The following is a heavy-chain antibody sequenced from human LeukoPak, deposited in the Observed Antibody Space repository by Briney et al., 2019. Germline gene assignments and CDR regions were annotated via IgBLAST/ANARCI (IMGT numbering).Heavy chain of an antibody. CDR2: IIPIFGTA. CDR1: GGTFSSYA. Sequence: SVKVSCKASGGTFSSYAISWVRQAPGQGLEWMGGIIPIFGTANYAQKFQGRVTITTDESTSTAYMELSSLRSEDTAVYYCARDRGVVGSSWPYYFDYWGQGTLVTVSS. J-gene: IGHJ4*02. CDR3: ARDRGVVGSSWPYYFDY. D-gene: IGHD6-13*01. V-gene: IGHV1-69*05.